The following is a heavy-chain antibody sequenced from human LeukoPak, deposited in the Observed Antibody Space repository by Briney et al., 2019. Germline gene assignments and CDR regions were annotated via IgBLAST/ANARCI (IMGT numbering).Heavy chain of an antibody. Sequence: GGSLRLSCAASGFTFSSYSMNWVRQAPGKGLEWVSYISSSSSTIYYADSMKGRFTISRDNAKNSLYLQMNSLRAEDTAVYYCARCGCSSTSCWGNYYMDVWGKGTTVTVSS. CDR2: ISSSSSTI. CDR1: GFTFSSYS. D-gene: IGHD2-2*01. J-gene: IGHJ6*03. V-gene: IGHV3-48*01. CDR3: ARCGCSSTSCWGNYYMDV.